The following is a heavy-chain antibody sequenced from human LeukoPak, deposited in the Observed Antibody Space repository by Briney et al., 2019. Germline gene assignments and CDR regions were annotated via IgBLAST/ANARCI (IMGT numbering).Heavy chain of an antibody. D-gene: IGHD1-26*01. Sequence: ASVKVPCKASGYTFTSYGISWVRQAPGQGLEWMGWISAYNGNTNYAQKLQGRVTMTTDTSTSTAYMELRSLRSDDTAVYYCARGLRAGIVGASAYFQHWGQGTLVTVSS. J-gene: IGHJ1*01. CDR1: GYTFTSYG. CDR2: ISAYNGNT. V-gene: IGHV1-18*01. CDR3: ARGLRAGIVGASAYFQH.